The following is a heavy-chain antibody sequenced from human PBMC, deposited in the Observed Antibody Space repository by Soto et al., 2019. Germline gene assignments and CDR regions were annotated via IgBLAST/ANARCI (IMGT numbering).Heavy chain of an antibody. J-gene: IGHJ3*02. Sequence: PXGCLRLACAASGFICSSYEMSWVRQAPGKGLEWVSTILVDGRTFYVDSAKGRFTISRDSSQNTVYLQMNSLTAGDTALYYCPKETATGGGAFDICGQGTMVTVSS. D-gene: IGHD2-8*02. CDR3: PKETATGGGAFDI. CDR1: GFICSSYE. CDR2: ILVDGRT. V-gene: IGHV3-23*01.